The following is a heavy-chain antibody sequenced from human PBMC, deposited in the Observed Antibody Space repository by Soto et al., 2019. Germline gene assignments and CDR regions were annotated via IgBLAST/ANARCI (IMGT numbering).Heavy chain of an antibody. CDR1: GFSFSSYA. V-gene: IGHV3-23*01. CDR3: AKVLTVTDSYWYGMDV. D-gene: IGHD4-17*01. Sequence: ESGGGLVQPGGSLRLSCAASGFSFSSYAMIWVRQAPGKGLEGISSISKSGDRTYYADSVKGRFTISRDNSKTALYMQMNSLRAEDTAVYYCAKVLTVTDSYWYGMDVWGQGTTVTVSS. CDR2: ISKSGDRT. J-gene: IGHJ6*02.